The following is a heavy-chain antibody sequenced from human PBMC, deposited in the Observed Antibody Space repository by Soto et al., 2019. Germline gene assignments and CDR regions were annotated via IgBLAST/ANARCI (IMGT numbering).Heavy chain of an antibody. J-gene: IGHJ6*02. CDR2: IHYSGST. CDR1: GGSISSSSYY. V-gene: IGHV4-39*01. CDR3: ARSQYAAAGLNYYYYYGMDV. D-gene: IGHD6-13*01. Sequence: SGTLSLTCTVSGGSISSSSYYWGWVRQPPGQGLEWIGSIHYSGSTYYNPSLKSRVTMSVDASKNQFSLKLSSVTAADTAVYYCARSQYAAAGLNYYYYYGMDVWGQGTTVT.